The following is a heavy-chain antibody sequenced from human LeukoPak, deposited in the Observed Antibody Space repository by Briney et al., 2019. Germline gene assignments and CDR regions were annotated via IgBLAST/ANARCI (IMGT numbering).Heavy chain of an antibody. V-gene: IGHV4-34*01. CDR1: GGSFSGYY. CDR2: INHSGST. J-gene: IGHJ4*02. Sequence: ESSETLSLTCAVYGGSFSGYYWSWIRQPPGKGLEWIGEINHSGSTNYNPSLKSRATISVDTSKNQFSLKLSSVTAADTAVYYCARSYYDFWSDNFDYWGQGTLVTVSS. CDR3: ARSYYDFWSDNFDY. D-gene: IGHD3-3*01.